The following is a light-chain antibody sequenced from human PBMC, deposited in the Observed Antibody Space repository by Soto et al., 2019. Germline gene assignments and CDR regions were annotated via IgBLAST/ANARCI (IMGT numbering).Light chain of an antibody. CDR1: QSIGSY. CDR3: QQRQYWPPMYT. CDR2: DAS. J-gene: IGKJ2*01. V-gene: IGKV3-11*01. Sequence: EIVLTQSPATLSLSPGDRATLSCRASQSIGSYLAWYQQKPGQAPRLLIYDASNRATGIPARFSGSGSGTDFTLTISGLQPEDFAVYYCQQRQYWPPMYTFGQGTKLEIK.